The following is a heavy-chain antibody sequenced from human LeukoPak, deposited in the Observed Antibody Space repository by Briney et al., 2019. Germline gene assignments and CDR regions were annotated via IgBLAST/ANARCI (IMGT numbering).Heavy chain of an antibody. V-gene: IGHV3-7*01. J-gene: IGHJ4*02. Sequence: PGGSLRLSCAGSGFSFMSYWMHWVRQAPGKGLEWVANIKEDGDEKYYVDSVKGRFTISRDNAKNSLFLQMDGLRAEDTAVYYCATYGVVDRATDYWGQGTLVTVSS. CDR2: IKEDGDEK. CDR3: ATYGVVDRATDY. CDR1: GFSFMSYW. D-gene: IGHD2-15*01.